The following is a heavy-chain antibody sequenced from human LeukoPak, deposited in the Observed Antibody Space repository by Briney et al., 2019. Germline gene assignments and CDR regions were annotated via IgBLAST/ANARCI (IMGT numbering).Heavy chain of an antibody. J-gene: IGHJ3*02. D-gene: IGHD3-9*01. V-gene: IGHV4-59*08. CDR1: GGSISSYY. Sequence: SETLSLTCTVSGGSISSYYWSWIRQPPGKGLEWIGYIYYSGSTNYNPSLKSRVTISVDTSKNQFSLKLSSVTAADAAVYYCARHYDILTGYSAYPFDIWGQGTMVTVSS. CDR3: ARHYDILTGYSAYPFDI. CDR2: IYYSGST.